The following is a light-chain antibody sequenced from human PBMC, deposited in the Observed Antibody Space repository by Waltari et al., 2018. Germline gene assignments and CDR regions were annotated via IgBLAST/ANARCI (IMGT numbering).Light chain of an antibody. CDR2: DAS. CDR1: QTMSNY. V-gene: IGKV1-39*01. J-gene: IGKJ2*01. Sequence: DIQMTQSPSSLSASVGDRVPITCRASQTMSNYLNWYQHKTGKAPRLLIYDASSLESGVPSRFIGSGSGTEFTLTISSLEPEDFATYYCQQSYITPYTFGQGTNLEIK. CDR3: QQSYITPYT.